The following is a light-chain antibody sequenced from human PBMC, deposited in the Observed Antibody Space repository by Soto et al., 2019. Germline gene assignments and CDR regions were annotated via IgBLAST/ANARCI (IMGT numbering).Light chain of an antibody. CDR2: GAF. Sequence: EIVLTHCPGTLSLSPGEIATLSCRSSQSVSSNYLAWYQQKRGQAPWLLIYGAFNRAGGVKDRFSGSGSGKDFTITIRRMENEDFAVYYCKKHGTSQINCGKGKRLEIK. J-gene: IGKJ5*01. CDR1: QSVSSNY. V-gene: IGKV3-20*01. CDR3: KKHGTSQIN.